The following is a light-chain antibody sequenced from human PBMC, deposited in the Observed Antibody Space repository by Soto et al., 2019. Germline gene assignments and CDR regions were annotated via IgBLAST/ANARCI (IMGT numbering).Light chain of an antibody. CDR1: QSIGSW. J-gene: IGKJ1*01. Sequence: DIQMTQSHSTLSASVGDRVTMTCRASQSIGSWLAWYQQKPGKAPKLLIYKASILESGVPSRFSGSGPGTEFTLTISSLQPDDFATYYCQQYNGTFGQGTKVEIK. V-gene: IGKV1-5*03. CDR3: QQYNGT. CDR2: KAS.